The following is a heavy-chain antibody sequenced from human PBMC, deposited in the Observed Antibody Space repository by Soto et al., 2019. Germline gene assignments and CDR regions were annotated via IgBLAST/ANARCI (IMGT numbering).Heavy chain of an antibody. J-gene: IGHJ5*02. Sequence: PLEALSLTCTLSGGSISSYHGCWIRQPPGKGLEWIGYIYYSGSTNYNPSLKSRVTISVDTSKNQFSLKLSSVTAADTAVYYCARLSILWELHRWFDPWGQGTLVTVSS. D-gene: IGHD1-26*01. CDR1: GGSISSYH. CDR2: IYYSGST. CDR3: ARLSILWELHRWFDP. V-gene: IGHV4-59*01.